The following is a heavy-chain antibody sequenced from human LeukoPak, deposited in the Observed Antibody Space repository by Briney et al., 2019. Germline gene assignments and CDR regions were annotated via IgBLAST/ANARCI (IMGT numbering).Heavy chain of an antibody. J-gene: IGHJ4*02. CDR3: VSRATFVLHFDY. Sequence: SETLSLTCSVSGYSISSGHYWGWIRQSPEKGLEWIGSIYHTGSTYNNPSLKSRVTISVDTSKNQFSLRLSSATAADTAVYYCVSRATFVLHFDYWGQGTVVTVSS. D-gene: IGHD2/OR15-2a*01. CDR2: IYHTGST. V-gene: IGHV4-38-2*02. CDR1: GYSISSGHY.